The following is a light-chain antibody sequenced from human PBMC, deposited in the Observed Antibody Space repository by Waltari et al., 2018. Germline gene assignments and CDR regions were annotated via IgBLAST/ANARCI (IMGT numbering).Light chain of an antibody. V-gene: IGKV3-15*01. CDR1: QSVSSN. J-gene: IGKJ1*01. CDR2: GAS. CDR3: QQYNNWPTWT. Sequence: EIVLTQYPAALPVSPGERPTLSCRASQSVSSNLAWYQQKPGQAPRLLIYGASTRATGIPARFSGSGSGTEFTLTISSMQSEDFAVYYCQQYNNWPTWTFGQGTKVEIK.